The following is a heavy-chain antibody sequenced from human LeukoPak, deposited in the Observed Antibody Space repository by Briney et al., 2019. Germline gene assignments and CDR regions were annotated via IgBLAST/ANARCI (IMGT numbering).Heavy chain of an antibody. CDR1: GGSISSGGYY. J-gene: IGHJ4*02. CDR3: ASAGTLYYYDSSGYYSLDY. CDR2: IYYSGST. D-gene: IGHD3-22*01. V-gene: IGHV4-61*08. Sequence: PSETLSLTCTVSGGSISSGGYYWRWIRQPPGKGLEWIGYIYYSGSTNYNPSLKSRVTISVDTSKNQFSPKLSSVTAADTAVYYCASAGTLYYYDSSGYYSLDYWGQGTLVTVSS.